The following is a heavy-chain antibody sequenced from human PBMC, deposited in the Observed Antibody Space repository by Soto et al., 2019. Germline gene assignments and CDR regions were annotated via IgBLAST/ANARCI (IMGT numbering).Heavy chain of an antibody. Sequence: EVQLLESGGGLVQPGGSLRLSCAASGFTFSTYAMSWVRQAPGKGLEWVSGVSGSGGTTYHADSVKGRFTISRDNSKHTLYLQMNSLRAEDTAVYYCARGEGWLRWGYYFDYWGQGTLVTVSS. V-gene: IGHV3-23*01. CDR1: GFTFSTYA. CDR3: ARGEGWLRWGYYFDY. D-gene: IGHD5-12*01. CDR2: VSGSGGTT. J-gene: IGHJ4*02.